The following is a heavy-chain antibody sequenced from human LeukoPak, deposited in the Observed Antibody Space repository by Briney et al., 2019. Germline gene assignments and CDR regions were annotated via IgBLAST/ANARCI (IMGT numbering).Heavy chain of an antibody. V-gene: IGHV1-18*01. CDR3: ARASDISWPFEN. CDR1: GYSFSNYG. CDR2: ISAKNANT. Sequence: ASVKVSCKASGYSFSNYGIVWVRQAPGQGHEWMGWISAKNANTKNSQKVQGRVTMTTDSSAGIAYLDLRSLRTDDTAVYYCARASDISWPFENWGQGTLVIVSS. J-gene: IGHJ1*01. D-gene: IGHD6-13*01.